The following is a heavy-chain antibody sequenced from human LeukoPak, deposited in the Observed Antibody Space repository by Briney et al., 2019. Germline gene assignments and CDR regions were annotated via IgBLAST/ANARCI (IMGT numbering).Heavy chain of an antibody. J-gene: IGHJ4*02. CDR2: ISGSGGST. V-gene: IGHV3-23*01. D-gene: IGHD2-15*01. CDR1: GFTFSSYA. CDR3: AKDFVVVVVAASPDY. Sequence: PGGSLRPSCAASGFTFSSYAMSWVRQAPGKGLEWVSAISGSGGSTYYADSVKGRFTISRDNSKNTLYLQMNSLRAEDTAVYYCAKDFVVVVVAASPDYWGQGTLVTVSS.